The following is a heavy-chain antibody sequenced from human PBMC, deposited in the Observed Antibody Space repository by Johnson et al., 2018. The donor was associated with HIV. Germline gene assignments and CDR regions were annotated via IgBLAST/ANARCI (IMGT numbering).Heavy chain of an antibody. J-gene: IGHJ3*02. V-gene: IGHV3-30*18. CDR2: ISYDGSNK. Sequence: VQLVESGGGLVKPGGSLRLSCAASGFTFSDYYMSWIRQAPGKGLEWVAVISYDGSNKYYADSVKGRFTISRDNAKNTVFVQMNSLRAEDTAVYYCAKDRSRGWYPAFDIWGLGTMVTVSS. CDR1: GFTFSDYY. CDR3: AKDRSRGWYPAFDI. D-gene: IGHD6-19*01.